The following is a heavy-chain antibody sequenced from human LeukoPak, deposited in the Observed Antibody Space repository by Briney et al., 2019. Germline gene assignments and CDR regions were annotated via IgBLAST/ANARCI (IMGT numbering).Heavy chain of an antibody. CDR3: ARLKHSHDSSGFTADY. CDR2: IKEDGTQK. J-gene: IGHJ4*02. CDR1: GFTFNKSW. D-gene: IGHD3-22*01. Sequence: GGSLRLSCAASGFTFNKSWMSWVRQAPGKGPEWVANIKEDGTQKYYVDSVRGRFTISRDNAENSLYLQMNSLRDEDTAVYYCARLKHSHDSSGFTADYWGQGTLVTVSS. V-gene: IGHV3-7*01.